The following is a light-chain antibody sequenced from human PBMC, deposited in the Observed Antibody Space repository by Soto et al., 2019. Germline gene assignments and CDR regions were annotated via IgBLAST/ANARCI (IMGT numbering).Light chain of an antibody. J-gene: IGLJ1*01. Sequence: QSVLTQPPSASGTPGQRVTISCSGSSSNIGSNTVNWYQQLPGTAPKLLIYYNNQRPSGVPDRFSGSKSGTSASLAISGLQSEDEADYFCCSSAPESTYVFGTGTKLTVL. CDR1: SSNIGSNT. CDR2: YNN. V-gene: IGLV1-44*01. CDR3: CSSAPESTYV.